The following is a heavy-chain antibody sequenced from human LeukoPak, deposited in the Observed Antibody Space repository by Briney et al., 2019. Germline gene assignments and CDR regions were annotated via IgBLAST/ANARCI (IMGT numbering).Heavy chain of an antibody. CDR3: ERHRAGTGPDY. D-gene: IGHD1-1*01. Sequence: GESLKISCKGSGYTFTSYWIAWVRQMPGKGLEWMGIIYPDDSHTRYGPSFQGLVTISADKSIGTAYLQWNSLKASDTAMYYCERHRAGTGPDYWGQGTLVTVSS. CDR2: IYPDDSHT. V-gene: IGHV5-51*01. CDR1: GYTFTSYW. J-gene: IGHJ4*02.